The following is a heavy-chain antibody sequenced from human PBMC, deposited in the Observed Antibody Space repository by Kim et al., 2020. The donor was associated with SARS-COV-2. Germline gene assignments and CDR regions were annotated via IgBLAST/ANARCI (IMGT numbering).Heavy chain of an antibody. V-gene: IGHV3-15*01. J-gene: IGHJ4*02. D-gene: IGHD3-10*01. CDR1: GFTFSNAW. Sequence: GGSLRLSCAASGFTFSNAWMSWVRQAPGRGLEWIGQIKRKTDGGTTDYAAPVKGRITISRDDSKNTLYLQMNSLKPEDTAVYYCTMRGAIGYGHWGQGTLVTVSS. CDR2: IKRKTDGGTT. CDR3: TMRGAIGYGH.